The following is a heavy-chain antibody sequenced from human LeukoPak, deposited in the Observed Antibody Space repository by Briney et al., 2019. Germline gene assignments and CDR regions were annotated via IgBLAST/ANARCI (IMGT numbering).Heavy chain of an antibody. CDR1: GGSFSGYY. D-gene: IGHD2-15*01. CDR2: INHSGST. V-gene: IGHV4-34*01. CDR3: ARGLQGYCSGGSCYAIHHFDC. Sequence: PSETLSLTCAVYGGSFSGYYWSWIRQPPGKGLEWIGEINHSGSTNYNPSLKSRVTISVDTSKNQFSLKLSSVTAADTAVYYCARGLQGYCSGGSCYAIHHFDCWGQGTLVTVSS. J-gene: IGHJ4*02.